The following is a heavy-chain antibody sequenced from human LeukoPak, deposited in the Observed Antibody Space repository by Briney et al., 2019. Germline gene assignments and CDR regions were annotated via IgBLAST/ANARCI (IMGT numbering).Heavy chain of an antibody. V-gene: IGHV3-30-3*01. CDR3: ARDDAGSYYVIDY. CDR2: ISQDGNKK. Sequence: PGRSLRLSCAASGFTFSSYVMHWVRQAPGKGVEGVAVISQDGNKKYYADSVKGRFTISRDNSKNTLDLQMNSLRGEEMAVYYCARDDAGSYYVIDYWGQGTLVTVSS. J-gene: IGHJ4*02. D-gene: IGHD1-26*01. CDR1: GFTFSSYV.